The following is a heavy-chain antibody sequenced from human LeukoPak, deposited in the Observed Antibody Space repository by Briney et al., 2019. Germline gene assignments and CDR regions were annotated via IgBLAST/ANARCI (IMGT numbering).Heavy chain of an antibody. CDR1: GGSISSYY. D-gene: IGHD1-26*01. V-gene: IGHV4-59*08. CDR2: IYYSGST. CDR3: ARGDIVGATGIDY. Sequence: SETLSLTCTVSGGSISSYYWSWIRQPPGKGLEWIGYIYYSGSTNYNPSLKSRVTISVDTSKNQFSLKLSSVTAADTAVYYCARGDIVGATGIDYWGQGTLVTVSS. J-gene: IGHJ4*02.